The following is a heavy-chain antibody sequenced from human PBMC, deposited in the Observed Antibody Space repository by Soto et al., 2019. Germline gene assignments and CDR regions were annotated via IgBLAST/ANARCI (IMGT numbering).Heavy chain of an antibody. J-gene: IGHJ4*02. CDR1: GFTFSMYW. CDR2: INDDGIST. Sequence: GXLRLSCAASGFTFSMYWMHWVRQVPGKGPEWVSRINDDGISTNYADSVKGRFTISRDNAKNTLYLQMNALRVEDTAVYYCTRGPRSTSTGTGAFWGQGTLATVSS. V-gene: IGHV3-74*01. CDR3: TRGPRSTSTGTGAF. D-gene: IGHD1-1*01.